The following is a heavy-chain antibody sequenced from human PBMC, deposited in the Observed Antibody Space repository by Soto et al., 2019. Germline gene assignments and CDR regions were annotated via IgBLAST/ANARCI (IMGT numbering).Heavy chain of an antibody. D-gene: IGHD5-12*01. J-gene: IGHJ6*03. V-gene: IGHV3-21*01. CDR2: ISSSSSYI. CDR3: ARDRHSGYDPVCPGTTYYYYYMDV. CDR1: GFTFSSYS. Sequence: EVQLVESGGGLVKPGGSLRLSCAASGFTFSSYSMNWVRQAPGKGLEWFSSISSSSSYIYYADSVKGRFTISRDNAKNSLYLQMNSLRAEDTAVYYCARDRHSGYDPVCPGTTYYYYYMDVWGKGTTVTVSS.